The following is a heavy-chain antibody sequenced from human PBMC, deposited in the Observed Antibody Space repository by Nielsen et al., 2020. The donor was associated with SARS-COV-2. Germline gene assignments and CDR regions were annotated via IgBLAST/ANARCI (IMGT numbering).Heavy chain of an antibody. CDR2: ISYDGSNK. CDR1: GFTFSSYG. J-gene: IGHJ4*02. Sequence: GESLKISCAASGFTFSSYGMHWVRQAPGKGLEWVVVISYDGSNKYYADSVKGRFTISRDNSKNTLYLQMNSLRAEDTAVYYCAKARIAARPSFDYWGQGTLVTVSS. CDR3: AKARIAARPSFDY. V-gene: IGHV3-30*18. D-gene: IGHD6-6*01.